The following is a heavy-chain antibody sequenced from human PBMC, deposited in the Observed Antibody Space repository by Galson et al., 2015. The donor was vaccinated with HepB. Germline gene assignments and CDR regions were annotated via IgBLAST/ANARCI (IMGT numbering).Heavy chain of an antibody. CDR2: VSSTSIYT. J-gene: IGHJ3*02. Sequence: SLRLSCAASGFTFSDYHMSWIRQAPGKGLEWVSYVSSTSIYTNYADSVKGRFTISRDNAKNSLYLQMNSLRAEDTAVYYCARDLEVGATTLVLIWGQGTMVTVSS. D-gene: IGHD1-26*01. CDR1: GFTFSDYH. V-gene: IGHV3-11*06. CDR3: ARDLEVGATTLVLI.